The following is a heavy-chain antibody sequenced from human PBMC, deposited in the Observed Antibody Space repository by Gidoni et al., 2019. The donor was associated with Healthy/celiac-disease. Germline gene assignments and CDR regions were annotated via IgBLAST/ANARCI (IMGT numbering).Heavy chain of an antibody. Sequence: GTFSSYAISWVRQAPGQGLEWMGGIIPIFGTANYAQKFQGRVTITADESTRTAYMELSSLRSEDTAVYYCARVCSGGSCYYSDAFDIWGQGTMVTVSS. CDR1: GTFSSYA. J-gene: IGHJ3*02. CDR2: IIPIFGTA. D-gene: IGHD2-15*01. V-gene: IGHV1-69*01. CDR3: ARVCSGGSCYYSDAFDI.